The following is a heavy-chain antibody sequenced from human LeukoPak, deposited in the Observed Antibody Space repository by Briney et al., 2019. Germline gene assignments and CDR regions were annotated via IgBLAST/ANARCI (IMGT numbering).Heavy chain of an antibody. V-gene: IGHV1-18*01. CDR2: ISAYNGNT. Sequence: ASLKVSCKASGYTFTSYGISWVPQAPGQGLEWMGWISAYNGNTNYAQKLQGRVTMTTDTSTSTAYMELRSLRSDDTAVYYCARAQADYYDSSGYTETPTYFDYWGQGTLVTVSS. D-gene: IGHD3-22*01. CDR1: GYTFTSYG. CDR3: ARAQADYYDSSGYTETPTYFDY. J-gene: IGHJ4*02.